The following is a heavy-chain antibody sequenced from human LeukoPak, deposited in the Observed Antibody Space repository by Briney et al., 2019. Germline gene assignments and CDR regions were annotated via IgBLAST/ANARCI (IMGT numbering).Heavy chain of an antibody. J-gene: IGHJ3*02. CDR3: ARSLTSASGSSRLFGDAFDI. V-gene: IGHV1-45*02. CDR2: ITPFNDNT. D-gene: IGHD1-26*01. CDR1: GYTFTYRY. Sequence: GASVKVSCKASGYTFTYRYLHWVRQAPGQALEWMGWITPFNDNTDYAQKFQDRLTITRDKSMTTAYMELSSLKSEDTAMYYCARSLTSASGSSRLFGDAFDIWGQGTMVTVSS.